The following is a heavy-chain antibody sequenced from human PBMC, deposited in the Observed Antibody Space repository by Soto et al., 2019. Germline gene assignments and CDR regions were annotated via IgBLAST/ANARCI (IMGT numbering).Heavy chain of an antibody. D-gene: IGHD4-17*01. V-gene: IGHV3-64*01. CDR3: ARAGDYVGYYSGMDV. Sequence: EVQLVESGGGLVQPGGSLRLSCAASGFTFSRYAMHWVRQAPGKGLEYVSTISSNGGSTYYANSVKGRFTISRDNSKNTLYLQMGSLRAEDMAVYYCARAGDYVGYYSGMDVWGQGTTVTVSS. CDR1: GFTFSRYA. CDR2: ISSNGGST. J-gene: IGHJ6*02.